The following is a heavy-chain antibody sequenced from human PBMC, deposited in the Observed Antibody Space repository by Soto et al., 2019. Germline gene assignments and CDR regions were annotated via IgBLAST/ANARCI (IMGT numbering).Heavy chain of an antibody. J-gene: IGHJ6*03. CDR3: ARGADQYSNYGGDAAKDYYYYYMDV. CDR2: IGTAGDT. V-gene: IGHV3-13*01. CDR1: GFTFSSYD. D-gene: IGHD4-4*01. Sequence: GGSLRLSCAASGFTFSSYDMHWVRQATGKGLEWVSAIGTAGDTYYPGSVKGRFTISRENAKNSLYLQMNSLRAGDTAVYYCARGADQYSNYGGDAAKDYYYYYMDVWGKGTTVTVSS.